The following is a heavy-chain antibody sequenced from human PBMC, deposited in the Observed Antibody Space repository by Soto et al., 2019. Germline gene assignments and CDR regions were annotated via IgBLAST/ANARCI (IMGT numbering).Heavy chain of an antibody. D-gene: IGHD3-9*01. Sequence: SETLSLTCAVYGGSFSGYYWSWIRQPPGKGLEWIGEINHSGSTNYNPSLKSRVTISVDTSKNQFSLKLSSVTAADTAVYYCARGPGGLRYFDWLPVCWGQGTLVTVSS. CDR1: GGSFSGYY. CDR2: INHSGST. CDR3: ARGPGGLRYFDWLPVC. V-gene: IGHV4-34*01. J-gene: IGHJ4*02.